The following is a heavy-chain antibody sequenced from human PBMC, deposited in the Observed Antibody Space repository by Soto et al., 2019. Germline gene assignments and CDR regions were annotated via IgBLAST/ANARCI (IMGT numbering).Heavy chain of an antibody. Sequence: PSETLSLTCAVSGGSISSGTWWSWVRQPPGRGLEWIGEIYHSGSPNYNPSLKSRVTMSVDKSKNLFSLRLSSVTAADSALYYCATPVPDAPNSFDAWRQGTLVTVFS. D-gene: IGHD2-2*01. CDR1: GGSISSGTW. V-gene: IGHV4-4*02. CDR2: IYHSGSP. CDR3: ATPVPDAPNSFDA. J-gene: IGHJ5*02.